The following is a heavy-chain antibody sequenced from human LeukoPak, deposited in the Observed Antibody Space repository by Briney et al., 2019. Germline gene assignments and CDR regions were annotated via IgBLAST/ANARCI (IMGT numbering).Heavy chain of an antibody. CDR1: GGSISSSSYY. V-gene: IGHV4-39*02. CDR2: IYYSGST. D-gene: IGHD2-15*01. CDR3: ARDRVLSPRRDYYFDY. Sequence: SETLSLTCTVSGGSISSSSYYWGWIRQPPGKGLEWIGSIYYSGSTYYNPSLKSRVTISVDTSKNQFSLKLSSVTAADTAVYYCARDRVLSPRRDYYFDYWGQGTLVTVSS. J-gene: IGHJ4*02.